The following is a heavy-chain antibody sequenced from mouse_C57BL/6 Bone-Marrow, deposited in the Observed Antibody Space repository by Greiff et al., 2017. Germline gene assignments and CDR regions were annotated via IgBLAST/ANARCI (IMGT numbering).Heavy chain of an antibody. J-gene: IGHJ2*01. Sequence: QVQLQQPGAELVRPGTSVKLSCKASGYTFTSYWMHWVKQRPGQGLEWIGVIDPSDSYTNYNQKFKGTATLTVDTSSSTAYMQLSSLTSEDSAVYYCARVVHYYGSSYDYFDYWGQGTTLTVSS. CDR2: IDPSDSYT. CDR3: ARVVHYYGSSYDYFDY. D-gene: IGHD1-1*01. CDR1: GYTFTSYW. V-gene: IGHV1-59*01.